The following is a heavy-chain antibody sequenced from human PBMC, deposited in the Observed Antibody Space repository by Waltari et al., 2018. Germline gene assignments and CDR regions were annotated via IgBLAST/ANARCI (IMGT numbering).Heavy chain of an antibody. CDR2: ISYDGSNK. CDR1: GFTFSSYA. D-gene: IGHD2-21*01. Sequence: VQPGRSLRLSCAASGFTFSSYAMHWVRQAPGKGLEWVAVISYDGSNKYYADSVKGRFTISRDNSKNTLYLQMNSLRAEDTAVYYCARGPQVVVIAITFDYWGQGTLVTVSS. J-gene: IGHJ4*02. CDR3: ARGPQVVVIAITFDY. V-gene: IGHV3-30-3*01.